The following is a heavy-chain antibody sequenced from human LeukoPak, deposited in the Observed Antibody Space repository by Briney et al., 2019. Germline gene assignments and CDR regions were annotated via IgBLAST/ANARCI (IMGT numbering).Heavy chain of an antibody. V-gene: IGHV1-2*02. J-gene: IGHJ4*02. CDR1: GYTFTGYY. D-gene: IGHD4-17*01. CDR3: ARGATVTTYYFDY. CDR2: INPNSGGT. Sequence: ASVKVSCKASGYTFTGYYMHGVRQAPGQGFEWMGWINPNSGGTNYAQKLQGRVTMTTDTSTSTAYMELRSLRSDDTAVYYCARGATVTTYYFDYWGQGTLVTVSS.